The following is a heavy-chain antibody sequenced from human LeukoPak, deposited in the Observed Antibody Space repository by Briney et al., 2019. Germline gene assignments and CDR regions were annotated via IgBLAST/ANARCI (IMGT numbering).Heavy chain of an antibody. CDR2: VQYSGST. CDR1: GGSITNYY. D-gene: IGHD6-13*01. J-gene: IGHJ4*02. V-gene: IGHV4-59*08. Sequence: SGTLSLTCTVSGGSITNYYWSWIRQPPGKGLEWIGYVQYSGSTNYNPSLKTRVTISVDTSKNQFSLKLRSVTAADTAVYYCARHEYSSTWYTGGLFDYWGQGTLVTVSS. CDR3: ARHEYSSTWYTGGLFDY.